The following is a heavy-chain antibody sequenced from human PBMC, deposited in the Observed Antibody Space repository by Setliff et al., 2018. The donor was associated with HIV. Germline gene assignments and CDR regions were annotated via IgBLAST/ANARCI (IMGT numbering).Heavy chain of an antibody. CDR2: IQTSEGT. CDR1: GGSISTDY. D-gene: IGHD3-10*01. Sequence: PSETLSLTCTVSGGSISTDYWTWVRQSAGKGLEWIGRIQTSEGTKYNPSLNSRVTVSIDTPKNQFSLDLTSVTAADTAVYYCARHHNTMVRGVAYFQHWGQGTLVTVSS. CDR3: ARHHNTMVRGVAYFQH. V-gene: IGHV4-4*07. J-gene: IGHJ1*01.